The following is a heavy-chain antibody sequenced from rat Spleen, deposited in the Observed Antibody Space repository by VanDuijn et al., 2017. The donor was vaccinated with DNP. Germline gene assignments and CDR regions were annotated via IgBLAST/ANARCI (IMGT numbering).Heavy chain of an antibody. V-gene: IGHV5S13*01. CDR2: ISYDGGST. CDR1: GFTFSNYG. Sequence: EVQLVESGGGLVQPGRSLKLSCAASGFTFSNYGIAWVRQAPTKGLEWVASISYDGGSTYYRDSVKGRFTISRDNAKNTLYLQMNSLRSEDMATYYCARWNSGHFDYWGQGVMVPVSS. D-gene: IGHD4-3*01. J-gene: IGHJ2*01. CDR3: ARWNSGHFDY.